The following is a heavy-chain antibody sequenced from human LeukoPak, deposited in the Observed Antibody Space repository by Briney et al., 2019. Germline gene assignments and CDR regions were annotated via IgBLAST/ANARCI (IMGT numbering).Heavy chain of an antibody. V-gene: IGHV1-2*02. Sequence: ASVKVSCKASGYTFTGYYMHWVRQAPGQGLEWMGWINPNSGGTNYAQKFQGRVTMTEDTSTDTAYMELSSLRSEDTAVYYCATGGDQNPYNWFDPWGQGTLVTVSS. J-gene: IGHJ5*02. CDR3: ATGGDQNPYNWFDP. CDR1: GYTFTGYY. CDR2: INPNSGGT. D-gene: IGHD3-10*01.